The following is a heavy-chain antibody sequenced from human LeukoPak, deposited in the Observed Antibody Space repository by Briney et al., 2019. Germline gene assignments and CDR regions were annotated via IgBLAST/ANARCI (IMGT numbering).Heavy chain of an antibody. J-gene: IGHJ4*02. CDR1: GGSFSGYY. D-gene: IGHD3-3*01. CDR3: ASVKYYDFWSGYYPFDY. CDR2: INHSGST. Sequence: PSETLSLTCAVYGGSFSGYYWSWIRQPPGKGLEWIGEINHSGSTNYNPSLKSRVTISVDTSKNQFSLKLSSVTAADTAVYYCASVKYYDFWSGYYPFDYWGQGTLVTVSS. V-gene: IGHV4-34*01.